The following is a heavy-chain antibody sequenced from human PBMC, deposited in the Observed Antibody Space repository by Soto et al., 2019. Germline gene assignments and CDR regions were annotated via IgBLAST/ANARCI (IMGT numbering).Heavy chain of an antibody. Sequence: PGGSLRLSCVASGFTLSSFEMNWIRQAPGKGLEWVSYIRNTGSPIYYAGSVKGRFTISRDNAKNSLYLEMNSLRAEDSAIYYCGKGDTIFGVADDWGPGTLVTVSS. V-gene: IGHV3-48*03. CDR2: IRNTGSPI. CDR1: GFTLSSFE. CDR3: GKGDTIFGVADD. D-gene: IGHD3-3*01. J-gene: IGHJ4*02.